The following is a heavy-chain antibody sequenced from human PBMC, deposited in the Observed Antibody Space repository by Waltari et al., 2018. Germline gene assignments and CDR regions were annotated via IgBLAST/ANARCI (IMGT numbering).Heavy chain of an antibody. CDR1: GGSISSYY. CDR2: IYDSGST. J-gene: IGHJ6*03. V-gene: IGHV4-59*01. CDR3: ARQGGGYDPYYYYYMDV. D-gene: IGHD5-12*01. Sequence: QVQLQESGPGLVKPSETLSLTCTVSGGSISSYYWSWIRQPPGKGLEWIGYIYDSGSTNYSPSLKSRVTISVDTSKNQFSLKLSSVTAADTAVYYCARQGGGYDPYYYYYMDVWGKGTTVTVSS.